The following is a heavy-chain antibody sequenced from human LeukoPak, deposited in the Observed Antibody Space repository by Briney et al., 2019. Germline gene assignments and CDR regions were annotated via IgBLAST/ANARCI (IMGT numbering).Heavy chain of an antibody. CDR3: ARDGILEWLSYAFDI. CDR2: ISSSSSYI. CDR1: GFTFSSYS. D-gene: IGHD3-3*01. V-gene: IGHV3-21*01. Sequence: PGGSLRLSCAASGFTFSSYSMNWVRQAPGKGLEWVSSISSSSSYIYYADSVKGRFTISRDNAKNSLYLQMNSLRAEDTAVYYCARDGILEWLSYAFDIWGQGTMVTVSS. J-gene: IGHJ3*02.